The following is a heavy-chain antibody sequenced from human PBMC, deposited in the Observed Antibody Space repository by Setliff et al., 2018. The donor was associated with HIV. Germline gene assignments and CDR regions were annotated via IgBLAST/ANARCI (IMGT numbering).Heavy chain of an antibody. CDR2: IRYDDTYK. V-gene: IGHV3-30*02. Sequence: PGGSLRLSCAPSGFTFSYYGMHWVRQAPGKGLEWVAFIRYDDTYKYYADSVKGRFTISRDNSKNTLYLQMNSRRAEDTAVYYCTKNLYRSPWSPLDYWGQGTLVTVSS. J-gene: IGHJ4*02. CDR1: GFTFSYYG. CDR3: TKNLYRSPWSPLDY. D-gene: IGHD6-19*01.